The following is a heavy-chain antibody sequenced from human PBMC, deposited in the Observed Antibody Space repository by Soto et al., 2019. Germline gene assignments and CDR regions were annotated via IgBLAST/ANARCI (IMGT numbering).Heavy chain of an antibody. CDR2: MNPNSGNT. V-gene: IGHV1-8*01. CDR3: ARGLAVPGAFEI. Sequence: SSVQVSCKASGYTFTSYDINWVRQATGQGLEWMGWMNPNSGNTGYAQKFQGRVTMTRNTAISTAYMELSSLRSEDTAVYYGARGLAVPGAFEIWGQGTRVTV. J-gene: IGHJ3*02. D-gene: IGHD6-19*01. CDR1: GYTFTSYD.